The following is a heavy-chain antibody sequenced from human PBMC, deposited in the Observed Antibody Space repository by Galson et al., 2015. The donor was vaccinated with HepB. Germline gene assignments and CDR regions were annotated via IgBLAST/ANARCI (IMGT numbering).Heavy chain of an antibody. J-gene: IGHJ4*02. CDR2: INPDSGGT. Sequence: SVKVSCKASGYTFIGYYVHWVRQAPGQGLEWMGWINPDSGGTDYAQKFQGRITMTRDTSVSTAYMELRSLRSDDAAVYFCARADRGVASPDDEWAQRRLVTVSS. V-gene: IGHV1-2*02. CDR1: GYTFIGYY. D-gene: IGHD3-16*02. CDR3: ARADRGVASPDDE.